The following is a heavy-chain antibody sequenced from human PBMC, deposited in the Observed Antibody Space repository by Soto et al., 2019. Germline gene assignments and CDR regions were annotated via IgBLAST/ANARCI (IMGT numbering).Heavy chain of an antibody. V-gene: IGHV3-23*01. CDR3: AKRHSSGWYDPNYYYYMDV. CDR2: ISGSGGST. Sequence: EVQLLESGGGLVQPGGSLRLSCAASGFTFSSYAMSWVRQAPGKGLEWVSAISGSGGSTYYADSVKGRFTISRDNSKNPLYLQMNSLRAEDTAVYYCAKRHSSGWYDPNYYYYMDVWGKGTTVTVSS. CDR1: GFTFSSYA. D-gene: IGHD6-19*01. J-gene: IGHJ6*03.